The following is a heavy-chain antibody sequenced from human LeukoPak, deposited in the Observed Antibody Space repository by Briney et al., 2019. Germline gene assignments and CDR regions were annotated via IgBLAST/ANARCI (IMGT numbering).Heavy chain of an antibody. V-gene: IGHV3-74*01. J-gene: IGHJ4*02. CDR2: INHDGSLR. D-gene: IGHD2/OR15-2a*01. CDR1: GFTLTSYA. Sequence: GRSLRLSCAASGFTLTSYAMHWVRQSPGKGLVWVSHINHDGSLRNYADSVKGRFTISRDIAKNTLYLQMNSLGADDTAMYYCTRDVFSLGDSWGQETLVTVSS. CDR3: TRDVFSLGDS.